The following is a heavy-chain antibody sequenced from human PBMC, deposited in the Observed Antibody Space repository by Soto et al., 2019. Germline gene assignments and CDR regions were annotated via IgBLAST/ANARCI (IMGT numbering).Heavy chain of an antibody. CDR2: ISYDGSNK. V-gene: IGHV3-30-3*01. CDR3: ARDCKPYYYYGMDV. Sequence: GGSLRLSCAASGFTFSSYAMHWVRQAPGKGLEWVAVISYDGSNKYYADSVKGRFTISRDNSKNTLYLQMNSLRAEDTAVYYCARDCKPYYYYGMDVWGQGTTVTVS. D-gene: IGHD2-15*01. CDR1: GFTFSSYA. J-gene: IGHJ6*02.